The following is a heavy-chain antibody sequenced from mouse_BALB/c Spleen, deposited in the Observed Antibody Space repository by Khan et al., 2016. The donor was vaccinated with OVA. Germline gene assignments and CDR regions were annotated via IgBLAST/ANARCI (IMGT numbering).Heavy chain of an antibody. CDR2: ITPRSGYT. CDR3: ARRRSYYYFDY. CDR1: GYTFSSNT. D-gene: IGHD1-1*01. V-gene: IGHV1-4*02. Sequence: QVRLQQSAAELARPGASVKMSCQATGYTFSSNTIHWVKQRPGQGLEWIGYITPRSGYTDYNQNFKDKTTLTADTSSSTAFMQLNSLTSEDSAVXYCARRRSYYYFDYWGQGTTLTVSS. J-gene: IGHJ2*01.